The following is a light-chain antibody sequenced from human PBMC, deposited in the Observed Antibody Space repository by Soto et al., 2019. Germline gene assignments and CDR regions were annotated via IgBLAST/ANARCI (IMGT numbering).Light chain of an antibody. J-gene: IGLJ1*01. Sequence: QSVLTQPASVSGSPGQSITISCTGTSNDVGGYNYVSWYQQYPGKAPQLIIYDVTNRPSGVSTRFSCYKSGNRASLTIAGLPAEDEADYYSSSYATTTTSCVFGTGTKVTVL. CDR3: SSYATTTTSCV. CDR1: SNDVGGYNY. CDR2: DVT. V-gene: IGLV2-14*01.